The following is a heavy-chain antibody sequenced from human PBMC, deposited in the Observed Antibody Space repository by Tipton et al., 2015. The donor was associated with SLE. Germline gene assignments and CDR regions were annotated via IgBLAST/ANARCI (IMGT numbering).Heavy chain of an antibody. CDR1: GGSINSHF. J-gene: IGHJ3*02. CDR3: ARDFFLAYCGGDCYSGAFDI. V-gene: IGHV4-59*11. CDR2: IYYSGGT. Sequence: TLSLTCTVSGGSINSHFWSWIRQPPGKGLEWIGYIYYSGGTNYNPSLKSRVTITVDTSKNQFSLKLSSVTTADTAVYYCARDFFLAYCGGDCYSGAFDIWGQGTMVTVSS. D-gene: IGHD2-21*02.